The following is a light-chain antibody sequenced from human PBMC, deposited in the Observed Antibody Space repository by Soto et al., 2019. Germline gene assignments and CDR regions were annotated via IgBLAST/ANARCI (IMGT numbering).Light chain of an antibody. Sequence: EIVLTQYPGTLSLSPGERATLSCRASQRVGNTYLALYQQKPGQAPRLLIYGASNRATGIPDRFSGSGSGTDFTLTISRLEPEDFAVYYCQQYGSSGTFGQGTKVDIK. CDR1: QRVGNTY. V-gene: IGKV3-20*01. J-gene: IGKJ1*01. CDR2: GAS. CDR3: QQYGSSGT.